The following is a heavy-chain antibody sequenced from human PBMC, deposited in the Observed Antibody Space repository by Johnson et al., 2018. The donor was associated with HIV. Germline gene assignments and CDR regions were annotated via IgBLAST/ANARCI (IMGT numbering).Heavy chain of an antibody. J-gene: IGHJ3*02. V-gene: IGHV3-30-3*01. D-gene: IGHD3-3*01. Sequence: QEKLVESGGGVVQPGRSLRLSCAASGFTFSSYAMHWVRQAPGKGLEWVAVISYDGSNKYYADSVKGRFTISRDNSKNTLYLQMNSLRPEDTAVYYCAREVFTILGPTQRGAFDIWGQGTMVTVSS. CDR2: ISYDGSNK. CDR1: GFTFSSYA. CDR3: AREVFTILGPTQRGAFDI.